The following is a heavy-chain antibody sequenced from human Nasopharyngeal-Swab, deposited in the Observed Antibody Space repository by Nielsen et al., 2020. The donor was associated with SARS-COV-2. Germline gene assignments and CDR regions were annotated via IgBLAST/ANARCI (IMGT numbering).Heavy chain of an antibody. V-gene: IGHV4-59*13. Sequence: SETMSLICTVWGGSISSYYWSWIRQPPGKGLEWIGYIYYSGSTNYNPSLKSRVAISVDTSKNQFCLKLSSVTAADTAVYYCARAQPLTIFGVVGWFDPLCQGTLFTVSS. J-gene: IGHJ5*02. D-gene: IGHD3-3*01. CDR3: ARAQPLTIFGVVGWFDP. CDR2: IYYSGST. CDR1: GGSISSYY.